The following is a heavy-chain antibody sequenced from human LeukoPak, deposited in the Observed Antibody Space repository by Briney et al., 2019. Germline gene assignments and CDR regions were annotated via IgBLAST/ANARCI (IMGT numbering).Heavy chain of an antibody. CDR2: IYPGDSDT. V-gene: IGHV5-51*01. CDR3: ARSSDSSGYYDYFDF. J-gene: IGHJ4*02. Sequence: PGESLKISCKGSGYSFTSYWIGWVRQVPGKGLEWMAVIYPGDSDTRYSPSFQGQVTISADKSSNTADLQWSSLKASDTAMYYCARSSDSSGYYDYFDFWGQGTLITVSP. D-gene: IGHD3-22*01. CDR1: GYSFTSYW.